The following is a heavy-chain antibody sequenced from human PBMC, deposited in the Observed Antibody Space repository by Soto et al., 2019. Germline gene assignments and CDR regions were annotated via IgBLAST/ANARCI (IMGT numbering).Heavy chain of an antibody. Sequence: PGGSLRLSCTTSGFTFGDYAMSWFRQAPGKGLEWVGFIRSKAYGGTTEYAASVKGRFTISRDDSKSIAYLQMNSLKTEDTAVYYCTRDNGDTIFGVVIPFDYWGQGTLVTVSS. CDR1: GFTFGDYA. D-gene: IGHD3-3*01. J-gene: IGHJ4*02. V-gene: IGHV3-49*03. CDR2: IRSKAYGGTT. CDR3: TRDNGDTIFGVVIPFDY.